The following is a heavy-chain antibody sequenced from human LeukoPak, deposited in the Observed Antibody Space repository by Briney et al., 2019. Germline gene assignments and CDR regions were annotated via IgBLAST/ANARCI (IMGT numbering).Heavy chain of an antibody. CDR1: GGTFSSYA. CDR3: TTDSGDYGDYVRE. J-gene: IGHJ4*02. Sequence: SVKVSCKASGGTFSSYAISWVRQAPGQGLEWMGGIIPIFGTANYAQKFQGRVTITADKSTSTAYMELSSLRAEDTAVYYCTTDSGDYGDYVREWGQGTPVTVSS. V-gene: IGHV1-69*06. D-gene: IGHD4-17*01. CDR2: IIPIFGTA.